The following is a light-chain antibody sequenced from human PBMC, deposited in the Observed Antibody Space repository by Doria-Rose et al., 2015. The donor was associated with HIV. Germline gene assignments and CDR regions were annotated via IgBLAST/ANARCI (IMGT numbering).Light chain of an antibody. Sequence: DIRLTQSPESLGMSLGERATLNCKSNQSLLYTSKNYLAWYQQKPGQPPKLLIYCASTRQSGVPARFSGSGSGADFTLAISSLEAKDVAVYYCQQHYDTPSFGPGTTVDIK. CDR2: CAS. V-gene: IGKV4-1*01. J-gene: IGKJ3*01. CDR1: QSLLYTSKNY. CDR3: QQHYDTPS.